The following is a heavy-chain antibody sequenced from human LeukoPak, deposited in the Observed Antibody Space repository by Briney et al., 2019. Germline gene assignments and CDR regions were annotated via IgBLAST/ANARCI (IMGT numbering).Heavy chain of an antibody. CDR1: GFTFSNYW. CDR2: ISSSSIYT. J-gene: IGHJ4*02. CDR3: ARDREYYFDY. V-gene: IGHV3-11*06. Sequence: GGSLRLSCAASGFTFSNYWMHWVRQAPGKGLEWVSYISSSSIYTNYADSVKGRFTISRDNAKNSLYLQMNSLRAEDTAVYYCARDREYYFDYWGQGTLVTVSS.